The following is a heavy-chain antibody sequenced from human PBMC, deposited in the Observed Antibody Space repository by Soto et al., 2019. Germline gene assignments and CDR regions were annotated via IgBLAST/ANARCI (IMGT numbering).Heavy chain of an antibody. CDR1: GYTFTSYD. D-gene: IGHD2-15*01. Sequence: ASVKVSCKASGYTFTSYDINWVRQATGQGLEWMGWMNPNSGNTGYAQKFQGRVTMTRNTSISTAYMELSSLRSEDTAVYYCARVFGVRGYCSGGSCYGSWFDPWGQGTLVTVSS. V-gene: IGHV1-8*01. CDR2: MNPNSGNT. J-gene: IGHJ5*02. CDR3: ARVFGVRGYCSGGSCYGSWFDP.